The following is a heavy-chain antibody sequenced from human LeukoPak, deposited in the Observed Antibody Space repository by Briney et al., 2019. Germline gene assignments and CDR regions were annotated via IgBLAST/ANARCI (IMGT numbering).Heavy chain of an antibody. CDR1: GYTFTGYY. CDR2: INPNSGGT. Sequence: ASVKVSCKASGYTFTGYYMHWVRQAPGQGLEWMGWINPNSGGTNYAQKFQGRVTMTRDTSISTAYMELSRLRSDGTAVYYCARDGVPRSGSYYKTLGDFDYWGQGTLVTVSS. V-gene: IGHV1-2*02. CDR3: ARDGVPRSGSYYKTLGDFDY. D-gene: IGHD3-10*01. J-gene: IGHJ4*02.